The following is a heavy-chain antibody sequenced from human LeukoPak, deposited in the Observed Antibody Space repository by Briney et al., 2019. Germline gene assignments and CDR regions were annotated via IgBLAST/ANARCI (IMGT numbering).Heavy chain of an antibody. CDR2: INSDGSST. CDR3: ARPLGGMNYYYMDV. V-gene: IGHV3-74*01. J-gene: IGHJ6*03. Sequence: GGSLRLSCVASGFTFSTYWMHWVRQAPGKGLAWVSRINSDGSSTTDADSVKGRFTISRDNAKNTLYLQMNSLRAEDTAVYYCARPLGGMNYYYMDVRGKGTTVTVSS. CDR1: GFTFSTYW.